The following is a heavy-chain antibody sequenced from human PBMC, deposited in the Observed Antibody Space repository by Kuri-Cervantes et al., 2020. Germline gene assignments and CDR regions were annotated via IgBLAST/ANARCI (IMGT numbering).Heavy chain of an antibody. CDR1: GGSISSGGYY. Sequence: SCTVSGGSISSGGYYWSWIRQHPGKGLEWIGYIYYSGSTYYNPSLKSRVTISVDTSKNQFSLKLSSVTAADTAVYYCARVSGYGDYPIRANWYFDLWGRGTLVTVSS. V-gene: IGHV4-31*02. CDR3: ARVSGYGDYPIRANWYFDL. D-gene: IGHD4-17*01. CDR2: IYYSGST. J-gene: IGHJ2*01.